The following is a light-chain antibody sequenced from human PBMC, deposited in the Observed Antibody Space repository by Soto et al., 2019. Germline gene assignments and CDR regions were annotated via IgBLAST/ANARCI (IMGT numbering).Light chain of an antibody. CDR2: AAS. J-gene: IGKJ5*01. CDR1: QGISSY. V-gene: IGKV1-9*01. CDR3: QQLNSYPST. Sequence: DIQLTQSPSFLSASVGDRVTITCRASQGISSYLAWYQQKPGKAPKLLIYAASTLQSGVPSRFSGSGSATEFTLTVSSLEPEDFATYYCQQLNSYPSTFGPGTRLEIK.